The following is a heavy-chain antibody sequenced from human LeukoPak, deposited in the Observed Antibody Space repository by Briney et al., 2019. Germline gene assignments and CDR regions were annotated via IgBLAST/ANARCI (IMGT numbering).Heavy chain of an antibody. V-gene: IGHV4-59*12. CDR3: ARNKGAGGDWFDP. Sequence: GSLRLSCAASGFTFSSYSMNWIRQSPGKGLEWIGYIFQNGRTNYNPSLKSRVTISVDPSKKQFSLQLTAVTAADTGVYFCARNKGAGGDWFDPWGREPWSPSPQ. CDR2: IFQNGRT. D-gene: IGHD2-21*01. CDR1: GFTFSSYS. J-gene: IGHJ5*02.